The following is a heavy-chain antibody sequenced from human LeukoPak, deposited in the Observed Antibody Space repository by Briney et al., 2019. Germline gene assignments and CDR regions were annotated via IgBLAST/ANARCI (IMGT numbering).Heavy chain of an antibody. CDR2: VNPNSGGT. J-gene: IGHJ4*02. CDR1: GYTVTGYY. V-gene: IGHV1-2*02. Sequence: ASVKVSCKASGYTVTGYYMHWVRQAPGQGLEWMGWVNPNSGGTNYAQKFQGRVTMTRDTSISTAYMELSRLRSDDTAVFYCARSPDILTGENFDYWGQGTLVTVSS. D-gene: IGHD3-9*01. CDR3: ARSPDILTGENFDY.